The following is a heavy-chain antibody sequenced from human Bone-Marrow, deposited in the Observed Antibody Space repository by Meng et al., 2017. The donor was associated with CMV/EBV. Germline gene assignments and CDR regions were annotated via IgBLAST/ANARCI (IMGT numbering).Heavy chain of an antibody. Sequence: GGSLRLSCAASGFTFSSYAMSWVRQAPGKGLEWVSAISGSGGSTYYADSVKGRFTISRDNSKNTLYLQMNSLRAEDTAVYYCTALRIHEYYFDSWGQGTLVTVSS. V-gene: IGHV3-23*01. CDR1: GFTFSSYA. CDR3: TALRIHEYYFDS. J-gene: IGHJ4*02. D-gene: IGHD1-14*01. CDR2: ISGSGGST.